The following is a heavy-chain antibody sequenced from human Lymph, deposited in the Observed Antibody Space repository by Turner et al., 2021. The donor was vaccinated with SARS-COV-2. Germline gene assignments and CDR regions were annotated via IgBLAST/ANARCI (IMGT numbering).Heavy chain of an antibody. V-gene: IGHV3-33*01. Sequence: QVQMVESGGGVVQPGMSLRLSCAAAGFTFSSYGMHWVRQAPGKGLEWVAVMWYDGSNKCYADSVKGRFTISRDNSKNTLYLQMNSLRAEDTAVYYCARALAAAGTDGVDVWGQGTTVTVSS. CDR3: ARALAAAGTDGVDV. CDR1: GFTFSSYG. D-gene: IGHD6-13*01. CDR2: MWYDGSNK. J-gene: IGHJ6*02.